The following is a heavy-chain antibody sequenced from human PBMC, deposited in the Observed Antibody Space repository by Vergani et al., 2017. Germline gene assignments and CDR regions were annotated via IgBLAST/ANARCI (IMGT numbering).Heavy chain of an antibody. CDR2: IYPGDSDT. J-gene: IGHJ4*02. V-gene: IGHV5-51*03. CDR3: ARWACSSTSCYNDY. CDR1: GYSFTSYW. Sequence: EVQLVQSGAEVKKPGESLKISCKGSGYSFTSYWIGWVRQMPGKGLEWMGIIYPGDSDTRYSPSFQGQFTISADKSISTAYLQWSSLKDSDTDIYYCARWACSSTSCYNDYWGQGTLVTVSS. D-gene: IGHD2-2*02.